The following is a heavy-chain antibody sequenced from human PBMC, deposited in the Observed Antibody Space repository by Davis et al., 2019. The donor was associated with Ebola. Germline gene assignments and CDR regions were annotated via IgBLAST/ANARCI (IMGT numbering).Heavy chain of an antibody. Sequence: ASVKVSCKASGYTFTSYGISWVRQAPGQGLEWMGWISAYNGNTNYAQKLQGRVTMTTDTSTSTAYMELRSLRSDDTAVYYCARDGVGETGWDWFDPWGQGTLVTVSS. J-gene: IGHJ5*02. CDR1: GYTFTSYG. CDR3: ARDGVGETGWDWFDP. D-gene: IGHD1-26*01. CDR2: ISAYNGNT. V-gene: IGHV1-18*01.